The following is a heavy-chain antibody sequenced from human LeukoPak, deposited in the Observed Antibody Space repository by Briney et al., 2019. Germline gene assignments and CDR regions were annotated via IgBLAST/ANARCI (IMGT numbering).Heavy chain of an antibody. V-gene: IGHV3-7*01. Sequence: GGSLRLSCAASGFTFSSSAMHWVRQAPGKGLEWVANIKGDGSEKYYVDSVKGRFTISRDNAKNSLYLQMNSLRAEDTAVYYCARDFSFLTYFDYWGQGTLVTVSS. CDR3: ARDFSFLTYFDY. CDR2: IKGDGSEK. J-gene: IGHJ4*02. CDR1: GFTFSSSA.